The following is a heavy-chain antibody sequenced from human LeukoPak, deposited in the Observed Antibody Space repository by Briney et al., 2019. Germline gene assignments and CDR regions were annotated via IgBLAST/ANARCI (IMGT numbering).Heavy chain of an antibody. CDR2: ISAYNGNT. CDR3: ARETTLTSQPVDY. D-gene: IGHD4-17*01. V-gene: IGHV1-18*01. CDR1: GYTYTSYG. Sequence: ASVKVTFKACGYTYTSYGFIWLRQAPGQGLEWMGWISAYNGNTNYAQKFQGRVTMTTDTSTSTASMELRSLRSDDTAVYYCARETTLTSQPVDYWGQGTRVTVSS. J-gene: IGHJ4*02.